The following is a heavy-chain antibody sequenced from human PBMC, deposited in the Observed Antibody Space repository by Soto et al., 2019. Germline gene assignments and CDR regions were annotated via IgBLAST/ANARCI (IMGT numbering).Heavy chain of an antibody. V-gene: IGHV4-61*01. J-gene: IGHJ6*02. CDR2: IFYSENT. CDR3: ARAPVQMATIAYYYSYGVDV. D-gene: IGHD5-12*01. CDR1: GDSVTSGSHY. Sequence: SETLSLTCTVSGDSVTSGSHYWSWIRQPPGKGLEYIGYIFYSENTSYHPSLKSRVTISVDTSKNQFSLKLSSVTAADTALYYSARAPVQMATIAYYYSYGVDVWRQGTTLTVSS.